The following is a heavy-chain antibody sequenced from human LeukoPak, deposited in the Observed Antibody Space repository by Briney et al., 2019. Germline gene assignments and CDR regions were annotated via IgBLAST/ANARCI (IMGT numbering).Heavy chain of an antibody. V-gene: IGHV3-48*01. D-gene: IGHD3-22*01. Sequence: GGSLRLSCAASGFTFSSYSMNWVRQAPGKGLEWVSYISSSSSTIYYADSVKGRFTISRDNAKNSLYLQMNSLRAEDTAVYYCARGILRDSSGYYYGSDYWGQGTLVTVTS. CDR3: ARGILRDSSGYYYGSDY. CDR2: ISSSSSTI. CDR1: GFTFSSYS. J-gene: IGHJ4*02.